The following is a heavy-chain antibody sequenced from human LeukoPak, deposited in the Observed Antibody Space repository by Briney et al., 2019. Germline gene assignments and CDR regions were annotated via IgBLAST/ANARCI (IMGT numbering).Heavy chain of an antibody. CDR3: ARHVHPYGGNSLGAFDI. D-gene: IGHD4-23*01. Sequence: GGSLRLSCAASGFTFSSYSMNWVRQAPGKGLEWVSSISSSSSYIYYADSVKGRFTISRDNAKNSLYLQMNSLRAEDTAVYYCARHVHPYGGNSLGAFDIWGQGTMVTVSS. J-gene: IGHJ3*02. CDR1: GFTFSSYS. V-gene: IGHV3-21*01. CDR2: ISSSSSYI.